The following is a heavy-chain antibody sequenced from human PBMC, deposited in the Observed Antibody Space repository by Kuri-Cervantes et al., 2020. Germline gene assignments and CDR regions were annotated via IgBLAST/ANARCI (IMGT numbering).Heavy chain of an antibody. J-gene: IGHJ6*02. Sequence: GGSLRLSCAASGFTFSSYWMSWVRQAPGKGLEWVANIKQDGSEKYYVDSVKGRFTISRDNAKNSLYLQTNSLRAEDTAVYYCARDSAPYYDFWSGYYKGDYGMDVWGQGTTVTVSS. V-gene: IGHV3-7*01. CDR2: IKQDGSEK. CDR3: ARDSAPYYDFWSGYYKGDYGMDV. D-gene: IGHD3-3*01. CDR1: GFTFSSYW.